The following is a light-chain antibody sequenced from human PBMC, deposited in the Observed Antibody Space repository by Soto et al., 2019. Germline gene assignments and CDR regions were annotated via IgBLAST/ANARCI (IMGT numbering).Light chain of an antibody. V-gene: IGKV3-15*01. J-gene: IGKJ1*01. CDR2: GAS. CDR3: LQYKNWPRT. CDR1: ESVSNN. Sequence: ETVMTQSPATLSVSPGERATLSCRASESVSNNLVWYQQKPGQAPRLLIYGASTRVTGIPARFSGSGSGTEFTLTISSLQSEDFAVYYCLQYKNWPRTFGQGTKVEIK.